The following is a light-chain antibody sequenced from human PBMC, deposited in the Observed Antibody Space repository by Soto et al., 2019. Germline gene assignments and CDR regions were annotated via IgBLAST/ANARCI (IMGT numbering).Light chain of an antibody. J-gene: IGLJ1*01. Sequence: QSVLTQPPSVSGAPGQRVTISCTGRSSNIGAGYDVHWYQQLPGTAPKLLIYGNSNRPSGVPDRFSGSKSGTSASLAITGLQAEDEADYYCQSYDSSLSGFVFGTGTNVTVL. CDR1: SSNIGAGYD. CDR2: GNS. V-gene: IGLV1-40*01. CDR3: QSYDSSLSGFV.